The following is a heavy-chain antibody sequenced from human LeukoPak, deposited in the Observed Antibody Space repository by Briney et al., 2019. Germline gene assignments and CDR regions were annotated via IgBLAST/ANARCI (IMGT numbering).Heavy chain of an antibody. J-gene: IGHJ5*02. D-gene: IGHD1-26*01. CDR1: GFTFSSYS. V-gene: IGHV3-21*01. Sequence: PGGSLRLSCAASGFTFSSYSMNWVRQAPGKGLEWVSSISSSSSYIYYADSVKGRFTISRDNAKNSLYLQMNSLRAEDTAVYYCARDGQWELRWFDPWGQGTLVTVSS. CDR3: ARDGQWELRWFDP. CDR2: ISSSSSYI.